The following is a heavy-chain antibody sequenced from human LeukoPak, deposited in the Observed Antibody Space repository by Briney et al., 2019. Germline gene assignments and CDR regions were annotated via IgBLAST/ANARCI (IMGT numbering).Heavy chain of an antibody. V-gene: IGHV3-30*18. D-gene: IGHD6-13*01. CDR3: AKDKGIAAGGGIVDY. CDR1: GFTFSSYG. Sequence: GGSLRLSCAASGFTFSSYGMHWVRQAPGKGLEWVAVISYDGSNKYYADSVKGRFTISRDNSKNTLYLQMNSLRAEDTAVYYCAKDKGIAAGGGIVDYWGQGTLVTVSS. J-gene: IGHJ4*02. CDR2: ISYDGSNK.